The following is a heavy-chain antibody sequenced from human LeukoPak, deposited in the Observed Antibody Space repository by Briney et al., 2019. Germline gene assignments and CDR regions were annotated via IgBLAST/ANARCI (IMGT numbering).Heavy chain of an antibody. V-gene: IGHV1-24*01. D-gene: IGHD3-10*01. J-gene: IGHJ4*02. CDR2: FDPEDGET. Sequence: ASVKVSCKVSGYTPTELSMHWVRQAPGKGLEWMGGFDPEDGETIYAQKFQGRVTMTEDTSTDTAYMELSSLRSEDAAVYYCATDRITMVRGVIMKGGFDYWGQGTLVTVSS. CDR1: GYTPTELS. CDR3: ATDRITMVRGVIMKGGFDY.